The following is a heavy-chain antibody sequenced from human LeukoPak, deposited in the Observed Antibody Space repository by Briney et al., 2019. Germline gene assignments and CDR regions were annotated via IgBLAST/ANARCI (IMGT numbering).Heavy chain of an antibody. Sequence: GGSLRLSCAASGFTFDDFAMHWVRQAPGKGLEWVSGISWKSGTTAYADSVKGRFTISRDNAKNSLYLQMNSLRAEDTALYYCAKVHITSVQFNWFDHWGQGTLVTVSS. J-gene: IGHJ5*02. CDR1: GFTFDDFA. D-gene: IGHD1-14*01. CDR3: AKVHITSVQFNWFDH. CDR2: ISWKSGTT. V-gene: IGHV3-9*01.